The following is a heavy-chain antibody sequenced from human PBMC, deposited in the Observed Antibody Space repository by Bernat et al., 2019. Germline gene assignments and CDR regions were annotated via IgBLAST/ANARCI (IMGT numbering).Heavy chain of an antibody. J-gene: IGHJ5*02. CDR1: GFTFSSYG. D-gene: IGHD3-9*01. CDR3: AKVSESYDILTGYRDNWFDP. CDR2: ISYDGSNK. Sequence: QVQLVESGGGVVQPGRSLRLSCAASGFTFSSYGMHWVRQAPGKGLEWVAVISYDGSNKYYADSVKGRFTISRDNSKNTLYLQMNSLRAEVTAVYYCAKVSESYDILTGYRDNWFDPWGQGTLVTVSS. V-gene: IGHV3-30*18.